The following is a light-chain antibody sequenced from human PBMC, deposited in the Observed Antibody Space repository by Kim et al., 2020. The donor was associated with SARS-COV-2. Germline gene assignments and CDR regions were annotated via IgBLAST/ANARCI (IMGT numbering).Light chain of an antibody. V-gene: IGLV2-14*03. CDR2: NVS. CDR3: SSYSSGSSIVV. Sequence: QSLTLPGTGTTSDVGGFNFVSWYQQHPGKAPKLVNYNVSNRPSGISYRFSGSKSGNTASLTISGLQAEDEADYYCSSYSSGSSIVVFGGGTQLTVL. CDR1: TSDVGGFNF. J-gene: IGLJ2*01.